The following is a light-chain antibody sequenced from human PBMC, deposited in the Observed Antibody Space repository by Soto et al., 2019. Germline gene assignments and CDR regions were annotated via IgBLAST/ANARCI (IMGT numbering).Light chain of an antibody. J-gene: IGKJ5*01. CDR2: AAS. CDR1: QSISNS. CDR3: QQSYSTPRD. V-gene: IGKV1-39*01. Sequence: DIQMTQSPSSLSASVGDRVTITCRASQSISNSLNWYQQKPGRAPKILIYAASSLQSGVPSRFSGSGSGTDFILTISSLQPEDFATYYCQQSYSTPRDFGQGTRLEIK.